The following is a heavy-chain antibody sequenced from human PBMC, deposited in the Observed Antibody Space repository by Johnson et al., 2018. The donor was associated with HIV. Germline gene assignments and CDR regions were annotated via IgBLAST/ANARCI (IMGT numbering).Heavy chain of an antibody. CDR2: ISGSGGST. J-gene: IGHJ3*02. CDR1: GFTFSSYV. Sequence: VQLVESGGGLVQPGGPLRLSCAASGFTFSSYVMNWVRQAPGKGLEWVSGISGSGGSTYYADSVKGRFTISRDNSKNTLYLQMNSLRVDDTAIYYCAKYSGNYFFIREDDAFDIWGQGILVTVSS. V-gene: IGHV3-23*04. D-gene: IGHD1-26*01. CDR3: AKYSGNYFFIREDDAFDI.